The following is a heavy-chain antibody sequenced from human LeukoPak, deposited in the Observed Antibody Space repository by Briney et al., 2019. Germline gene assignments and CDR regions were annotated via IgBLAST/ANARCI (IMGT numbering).Heavy chain of an antibody. Sequence: GSLRLSCAASGFTFSSYSMNWVRQAPGKGLEWVSSISSSSSYIYYADSVKGRFTISRDNAKNSLYLQMNSLRAEDTAVYYCARDPRLLWFGELYFQHWGQGTLVTVSS. V-gene: IGHV3-21*01. CDR1: GFTFSSYS. J-gene: IGHJ1*01. D-gene: IGHD3-10*01. CDR2: ISSSSSYI. CDR3: ARDPRLLWFGELYFQH.